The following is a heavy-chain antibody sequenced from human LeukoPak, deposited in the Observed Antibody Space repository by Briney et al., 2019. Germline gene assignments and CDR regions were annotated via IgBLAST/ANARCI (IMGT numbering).Heavy chain of an antibody. J-gene: IGHJ4*02. D-gene: IGHD6-13*01. V-gene: IGHV1-69*13. CDR2: IIPIFGTA. Sequence: SVKVSCKASGGTFSSYAISWVRQAPGQGLEWMGGIIPIFGTANYAQKFQGRVTITADESTSTAYMELRRLRSDDTAVYYCARDSYSSSWTPGRDYWGQGTMVTVSS. CDR1: GGTFSSYA. CDR3: ARDSYSSSWTPGRDY.